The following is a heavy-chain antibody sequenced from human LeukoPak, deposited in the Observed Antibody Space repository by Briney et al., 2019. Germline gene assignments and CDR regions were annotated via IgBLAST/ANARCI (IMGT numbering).Heavy chain of an antibody. D-gene: IGHD1-1*01. CDR2: INHSGST. Sequence: SETLSLTCAVYGDSFNEYYWSWVRQPPGKALEWIGEINHSGSTNYNPSLKSRVTISVDKSLRQFFLRLSPVTAADTAVYYCARERASNNYYNYFDPWGQGIQVTVSS. V-gene: IGHV4-34*01. CDR3: ARERASNNYYNYFDP. CDR1: GDSFNEYY. J-gene: IGHJ5*02.